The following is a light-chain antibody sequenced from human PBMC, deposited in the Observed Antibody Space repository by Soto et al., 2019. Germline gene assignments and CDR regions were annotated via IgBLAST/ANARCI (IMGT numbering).Light chain of an antibody. Sequence: QSLGTQEPSRPVAPGGTGTLTCGSSPGAVTSGHFPYCLQHKPDQAPRTLIYDTSNKHSWTPARFSGSLLGGKAALTLSGAQPEDEAEYYCLLSYSGTRPYVFGTGTKVTVL. V-gene: IGLV7-46*01. J-gene: IGLJ1*01. CDR3: LLSYSGTRPYV. CDR1: PGAVTSGHF. CDR2: DTS.